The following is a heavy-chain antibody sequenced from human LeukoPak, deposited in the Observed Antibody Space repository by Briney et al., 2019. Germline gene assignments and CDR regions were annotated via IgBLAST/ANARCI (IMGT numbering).Heavy chain of an antibody. Sequence: ASVKVSCKASGYTFTSYAMNWVRQAPGQGLEWMGWINTNTGNPTYAQGFTGRFVFSLDTSVGTAYLQISSLKAEDTAVYYCARVASDGYNYIALDYWGQGTLVTVSS. CDR2: INTNTGNP. CDR3: ARVASDGYNYIALDY. J-gene: IGHJ4*02. CDR1: GYTFTSYA. V-gene: IGHV7-4-1*02. D-gene: IGHD5-24*01.